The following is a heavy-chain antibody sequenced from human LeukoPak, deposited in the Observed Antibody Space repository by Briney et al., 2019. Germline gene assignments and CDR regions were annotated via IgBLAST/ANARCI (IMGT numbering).Heavy chain of an antibody. V-gene: IGHV1-58*01. CDR2: IVVGSGNT. J-gene: IGHJ4*02. Sequence: SVKVSCTASGFTFTSSAVQWVRQARGQRLEWIGCIVVGSGNTNYAQKFQERVTITRDMSTSTAYMELSSLRSEDTAVYYCAASPDYYDSSGYSYYFDYWGQGTLVTVSS. D-gene: IGHD3-22*01. CDR3: AASPDYYDSSGYSYYFDY. CDR1: GFTFTSSA.